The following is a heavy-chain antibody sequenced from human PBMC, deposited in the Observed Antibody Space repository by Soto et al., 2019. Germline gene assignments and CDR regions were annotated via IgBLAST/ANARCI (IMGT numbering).Heavy chain of an antibody. CDR2: ISYDGSNK. J-gene: IGHJ3*02. Sequence: GGSLRLSCAASGFTFSSYAMHWFRQAPGKGLEWVAVISYDGSNKYYADSVKGRFTISRDNSKNTLYLQMNSLRAEDTAVYYCARGQYRITMIVVVIENAFEIWGKGKMVTV. CDR3: ARGQYRITMIVVVIENAFEI. V-gene: IGHV3-30-3*01. D-gene: IGHD3-22*01. CDR1: GFTFSSYA.